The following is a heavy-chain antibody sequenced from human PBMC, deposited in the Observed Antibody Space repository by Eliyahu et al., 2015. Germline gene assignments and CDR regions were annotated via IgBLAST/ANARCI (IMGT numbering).Heavy chain of an antibody. V-gene: IGHV3-21*01. CDR1: GFTFSSYS. J-gene: IGHJ5*02. Sequence: EVQLVESGGGLVKPGGSLRLXXAXSGFTFSSYSMNWVRQAPGKGLEWVSSISSSSSYIYYADSVKGRFTISRDNAKNSLYLQMNSLRAEDTAVYYCARLEMATIGNWFDPWGQGTLVTVSS. CDR2: ISSSSSYI. D-gene: IGHD5-24*01. CDR3: ARLEMATIGNWFDP.